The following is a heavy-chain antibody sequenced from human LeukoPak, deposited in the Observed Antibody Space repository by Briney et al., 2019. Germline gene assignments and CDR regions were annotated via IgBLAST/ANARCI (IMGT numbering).Heavy chain of an antibody. CDR1: GFTFSSYS. V-gene: IGHV3-21*01. CDR2: ISSSSSSYI. CDR3: ARDRRVTTVTLPSDY. J-gene: IGHJ4*02. D-gene: IGHD4-17*01. Sequence: GGSLRLSCAASGFTFSSYSMNWVRQAPGKGLEWVSSISSSSSSYIYYADSVKGRFTISRDNAKNSLYLQVNSLRAEDTAVYYCARDRRVTTVTLPSDYWGQGTLVTVSS.